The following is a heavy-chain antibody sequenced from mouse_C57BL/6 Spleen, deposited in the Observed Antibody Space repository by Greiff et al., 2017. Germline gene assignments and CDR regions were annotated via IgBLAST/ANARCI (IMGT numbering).Heavy chain of an antibody. J-gene: IGHJ4*01. D-gene: IGHD1-1*01. CDR1: GYAFSSSW. CDR2: IYPGDGDT. V-gene: IGHV1-82*01. Sequence: QVQLQQPGPELVKPGASVKISCKASGYAFSSSWMNWVKQRPGKGLEWIGRIYPGDGDTNYNGKFKGKATLTAVKSSSTAYMQLSSLTSEDSAVYVCARCDYYGRHAMDYWGQGTSVTVSS. CDR3: ARCDYYGRHAMDY.